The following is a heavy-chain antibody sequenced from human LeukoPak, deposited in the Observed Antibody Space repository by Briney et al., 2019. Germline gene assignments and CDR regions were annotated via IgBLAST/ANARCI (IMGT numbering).Heavy chain of an antibody. CDR2: IYYSGST. D-gene: IGHD2-15*01. J-gene: IGHJ1*01. CDR3: GKGRYCSGGSCLRGTGKLQP. CDR1: GGSISSGGYY. V-gene: IGHV4-31*03. Sequence: SETLSLTCTVSGGSISSGGYYWSWIRLHPGKGLEWIGYIYYSGSTYYNPSLKSRVTISVDTSKNQFSLKLSSVTAADTAVYLCGKGRYCSGGSCLRGTGKLQPWGQGNLVNVSS.